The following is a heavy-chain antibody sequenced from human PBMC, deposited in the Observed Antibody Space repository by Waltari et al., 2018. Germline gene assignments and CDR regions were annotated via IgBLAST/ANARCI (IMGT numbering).Heavy chain of an antibody. D-gene: IGHD4-17*01. J-gene: IGHJ4*02. CDR3: ATRLLTTVTTPFDY. CDR2: ISAYNGNT. CDR1: GYTFTSYG. Sequence: QVQLVQSGAEVKKPGASVKVSCKASGYTFTSYGISWVRQAPGQGLEWMGWISAYNGNTNYAQKFQGRVTITADESTSTAYMELSSLRSEDTAVYYCATRLLTTVTTPFDYWGQGTLVTVSS. V-gene: IGHV1-18*01.